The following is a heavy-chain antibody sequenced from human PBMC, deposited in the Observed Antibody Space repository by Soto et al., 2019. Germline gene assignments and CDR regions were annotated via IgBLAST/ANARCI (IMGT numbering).Heavy chain of an antibody. Sequence: QSQTLSLTCAISGDSVSSNSAAWNWIRQSPSRGLEWLGRTYYRSKWYNDYAVSVKSRITINPDTSKNQFSLQLNSVTPEDTAVYYCARDRQIRTSLQLERDGGNWFDPWGQGTLVTVSS. D-gene: IGHD1-1*01. CDR1: GDSVSSNSAA. J-gene: IGHJ5*02. CDR3: ARDRQIRTSLQLERDGGNWFDP. V-gene: IGHV6-1*01. CDR2: TYYRSKWYN.